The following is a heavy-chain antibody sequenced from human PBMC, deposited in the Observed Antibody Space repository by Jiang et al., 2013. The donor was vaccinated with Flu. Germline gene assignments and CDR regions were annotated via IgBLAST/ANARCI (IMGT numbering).Heavy chain of an antibody. V-gene: IGHV7-4-1*02. J-gene: IGHJ4*02. D-gene: IGHD4-17*01. Sequence: AQGFTGRFVFSLDTSVSTAYLQISSLKAEDTAVYYCARGNDYGDYPLFDYWGQGTLVTVSS. CDR3: ARGNDYGDYPLFDY.